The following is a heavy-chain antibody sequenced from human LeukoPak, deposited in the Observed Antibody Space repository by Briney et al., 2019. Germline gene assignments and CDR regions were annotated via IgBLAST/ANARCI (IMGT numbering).Heavy chain of an antibody. J-gene: IGHJ4*02. Sequence: GDSLKLSCKCSVYRFTTYCIGWARQMPGKGLECMGIIYPGDSDTRYSPSFQGQVTISADKSISTAYLQWSSLRASDTAMYYCARARYCSGGSCYAEYWGQGTLVTVSS. CDR3: ARARYCSGGSCYAEY. D-gene: IGHD2-15*01. CDR1: VYRFTTYC. CDR2: IYPGDSDT. V-gene: IGHV5-51*01.